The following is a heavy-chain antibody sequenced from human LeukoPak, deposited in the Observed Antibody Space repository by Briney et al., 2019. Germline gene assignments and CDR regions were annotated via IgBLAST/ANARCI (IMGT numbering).Heavy chain of an antibody. D-gene: IGHD3-10*01. J-gene: IGHJ2*01. CDR3: ARADYYGSGRGWYFDL. CDR2: IYTTGST. Sequence: PSETLSLTCTVSGGSISSYYWSWIRQPAGKGLEWIGRIYTTGSTKYNPSLKSRVTMSVDTSKNQFSLKLSSVTAADTAVYYCARADYYGSGRGWYFDLWGRGTLVTVSS. V-gene: IGHV4-4*07. CDR1: GGSISSYY.